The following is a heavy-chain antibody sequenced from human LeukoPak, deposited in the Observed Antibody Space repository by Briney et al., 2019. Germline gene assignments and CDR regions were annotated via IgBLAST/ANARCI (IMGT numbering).Heavy chain of an antibody. V-gene: IGHV1-2*02. Sequence: GASVKVSCKASGYTFTGYYMHWVRQAPGQGLEWMGWINPNSGGTNYAQKFQGRVTMTRDTSISTAYMELNSLRAEDTAVYYCAKARTVEAPFDYWGQGTLVTVSS. J-gene: IGHJ4*02. D-gene: IGHD2-15*01. CDR2: INPNSGGT. CDR3: AKARTVEAPFDY. CDR1: GYTFTGYY.